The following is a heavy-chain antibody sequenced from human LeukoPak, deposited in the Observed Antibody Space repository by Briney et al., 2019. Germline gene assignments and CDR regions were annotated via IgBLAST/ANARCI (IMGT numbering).Heavy chain of an antibody. J-gene: IGHJ4*02. CDR3: ARGGVRYFDWLLPYFDY. CDR2: IYYSGST. D-gene: IGHD3-9*01. V-gene: IGHV4-59*12. CDR1: GGSISSYY. Sequence: SETLSLTCTVSGGSISSYYWSWIRQPPGKGLEWIGYIYYSGSTNYNPSLKSRVTISVDTSKNQFSLKLSSVTAADTAVYYCARGGVRYFDWLLPYFDYWGQGTLVTVSS.